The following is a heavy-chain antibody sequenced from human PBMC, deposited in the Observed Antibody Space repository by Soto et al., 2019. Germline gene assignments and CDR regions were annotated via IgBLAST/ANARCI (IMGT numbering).Heavy chain of an antibody. Sequence: QVQLMQSGAEVRKPGSSVTVSCKASGGTFSSNPISWVRQAPGQGLEWMGGIIPIFATPHYARKFLDRVTLTVDRSTNTAYMEPTGLTSENTAIYYCARDLSAVKRFESFKYYRMDVWGQGTTVTVS. J-gene: IGHJ6*02. V-gene: IGHV1-69*06. CDR2: IIPIFATP. CDR3: ARDLSAVKRFESFKYYRMDV. D-gene: IGHD3-3*01. CDR1: GGTFSSNP.